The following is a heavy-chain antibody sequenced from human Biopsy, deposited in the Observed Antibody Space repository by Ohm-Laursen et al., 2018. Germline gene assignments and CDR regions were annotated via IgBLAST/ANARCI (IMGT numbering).Heavy chain of an antibody. CDR3: AKDKGAHINYGDLYYFDS. CDR2: IDWNRGSI. CDR1: RFTFEDYA. D-gene: IGHD3-10*01. V-gene: IGHV3-9*01. J-gene: IGHJ4*02. Sequence: SLRLSCAASRFTFEDYAMHWVRLTPGKGLEWVSGIDWNRGSIAYGDSVKGRFTISRDNGKNFPYLQMSSLRVEDTALYFCAKDKGAHINYGDLYYFDSWGPGTMVTVSA.